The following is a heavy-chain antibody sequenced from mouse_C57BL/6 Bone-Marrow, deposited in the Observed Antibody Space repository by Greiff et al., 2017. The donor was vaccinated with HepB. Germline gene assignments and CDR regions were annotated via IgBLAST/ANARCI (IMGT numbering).Heavy chain of an antibody. J-gene: IGHJ4*01. CDR3: ARNYYGSSYDAMDY. V-gene: IGHV2-9-1*01. CDR1: GFSLTSYA. Sequence: QVQLKESGPGLVAPSQSLSITCTVSGFSLTSYAISWVRQPPGKGLEWLGVIWTGGGTNYNSALKSRLSISKDDSKSQVFLKMNSLQTDDTARYYCARNYYGSSYDAMDYWGQGTSVTVSS. CDR2: IWTGGGT. D-gene: IGHD1-1*01.